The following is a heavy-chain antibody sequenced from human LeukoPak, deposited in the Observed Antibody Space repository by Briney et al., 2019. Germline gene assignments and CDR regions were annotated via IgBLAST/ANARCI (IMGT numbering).Heavy chain of an antibody. CDR1: GFTFSSYE. J-gene: IGHJ4*02. D-gene: IGHD3-3*01. CDR2: ISSSGSNI. Sequence: GGSLRLSCAASGFTFSSYEMNWVRQAPGKGLEWVSYISSSGSNIYYADSVKVRFTISRENRKNSLYLQMNSLRAEDTAVYYCARDTVGSGYDFWSGYYPFDYWGQGTLVTVSS. V-gene: IGHV3-48*03. CDR3: ARDTVGSGYDFWSGYYPFDY.